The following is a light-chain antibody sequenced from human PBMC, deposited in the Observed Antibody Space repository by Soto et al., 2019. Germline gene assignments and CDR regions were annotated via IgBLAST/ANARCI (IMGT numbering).Light chain of an antibody. V-gene: IGKV3-20*01. CDR3: QQYGSSTT. CDR1: QSVSSNY. Sequence: EIVLTQSPGTLSLSPGERATLSCRASQSVSSNYLAWYQQTPGRAPRLLIYGASSRATGIPDRFSGSGSGTDFTLTISRLEPEDFAVYYCQQYGSSTTFGQGTKVDIK. CDR2: GAS. J-gene: IGKJ1*01.